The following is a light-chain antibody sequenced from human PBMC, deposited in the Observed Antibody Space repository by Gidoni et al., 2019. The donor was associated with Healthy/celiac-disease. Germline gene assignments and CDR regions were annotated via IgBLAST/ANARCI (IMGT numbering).Light chain of an antibody. V-gene: IGKV3-20*01. CDR1: QSVSSSY. CDR2: GAS. CDR3: QQYGSSPPMYT. J-gene: IGKJ2*01. Sequence: EIVLTQSPGTLSLSPGERATLSCRASQSVSSSYLAWYQQKPGQAPRLLIYGASSRATGIPDRFSGSWSWTDFTLTISRLEPEDFAVYYCQQYGSSPPMYTFGQGTKLEIK.